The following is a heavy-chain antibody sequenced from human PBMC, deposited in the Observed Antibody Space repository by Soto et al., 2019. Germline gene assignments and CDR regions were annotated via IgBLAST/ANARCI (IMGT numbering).Heavy chain of an antibody. CDR3: ARRYPSRYRAWGRYAFDI. CDR2: IIPIFGTA. D-gene: IGHD3-16*01. J-gene: IGHJ3*02. Sequence: QVQLVQSGAEVKKPGSSVKVSCKASGGTFSSYAISWVRQAPGQGLEWMGGIIPIFGTANYAQKFQGRVTITADESTSTVYMELSSLRSEDTAVYYCARRYPSRYRAWGRYAFDIWGQGTMVTVSS. CDR1: GGTFSSYA. V-gene: IGHV1-69*01.